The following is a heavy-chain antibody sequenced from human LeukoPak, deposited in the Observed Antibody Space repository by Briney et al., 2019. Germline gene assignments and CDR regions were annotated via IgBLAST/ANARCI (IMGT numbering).Heavy chain of an antibody. CDR1: GSTFSNAW. Sequence: GGSLRLSCAASGSTFSNAWMSWVRQAPGKGLEWVGRIKSKTDGGTTDYAAPVKGRFTISRDDSKNTLYLQMNSLKTEDTAVYYCTTDPTVSGAPYSNQLDYWGQGTLVTVSS. V-gene: IGHV3-15*01. J-gene: IGHJ4*02. CDR3: TTDPTVSGAPYSNQLDY. CDR2: IKSKTDGGTT. D-gene: IGHD4-11*01.